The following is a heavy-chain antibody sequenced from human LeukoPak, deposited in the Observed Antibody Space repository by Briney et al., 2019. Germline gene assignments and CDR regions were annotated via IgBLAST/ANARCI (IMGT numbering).Heavy chain of an antibody. CDR2: ISWNSGSI. CDR1: GFTFDDYA. J-gene: IGHJ6*02. CDR3: AKDTWFGEAYRGMDV. Sequence: PGRSLRLSCAASGFTFDDYAMHWVRQAPGKGLEWVSGISWNSGSIGYADSVKGRFTISRDNAKNSLYLQMNSLRAEDTALYYCAKDTWFGEAYRGMDVWGQGTTVTVSS. V-gene: IGHV3-9*01. D-gene: IGHD3-10*01.